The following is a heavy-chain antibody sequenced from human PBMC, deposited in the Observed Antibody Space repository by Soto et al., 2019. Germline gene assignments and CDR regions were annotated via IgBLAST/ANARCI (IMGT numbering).Heavy chain of an antibody. J-gene: IGHJ6*02. CDR2: IVVGSGNT. Sequence: ASVKVSFKASGFTFTSSAVQWVRQARGQRLEWIGWIVVGSGNTNYAQKFQERVTITRDMSTSTAYMELSSLRSEDTAVYYCAASITMIVVVNSDGMDVWGQGTTVTVSS. CDR3: AASITMIVVVNSDGMDV. V-gene: IGHV1-58*01. CDR1: GFTFTSSA. D-gene: IGHD3-22*01.